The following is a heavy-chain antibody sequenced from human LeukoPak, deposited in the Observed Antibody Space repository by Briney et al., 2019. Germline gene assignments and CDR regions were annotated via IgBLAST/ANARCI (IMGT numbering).Heavy chain of an antibody. D-gene: IGHD2-21*02. CDR3: AKEEHIVVVTAY. CDR2: ISGSGGST. J-gene: IGHJ4*02. Sequence: GGSLRLSCAASGFTFSNYGMHWVRQTPGKGLEWVSAISGSGGSTYYADSVKGRFTISRDNSKNTLYLQMNSLRAEDTAVYYCAKEEHIVVVTAYWGQGTLVTVSS. CDR1: GFTFSNYG. V-gene: IGHV3-23*01.